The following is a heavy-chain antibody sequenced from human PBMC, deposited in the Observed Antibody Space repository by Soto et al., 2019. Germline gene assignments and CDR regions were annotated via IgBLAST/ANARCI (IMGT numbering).Heavy chain of an antibody. V-gene: IGHV3-23*01. CDR3: AIGNYYYGSGSYHPIDY. J-gene: IGHJ4*02. CDR2: ISGSGGST. D-gene: IGHD3-10*01. CDR1: GFTYSSYA. Sequence: EVQLLESGGGLVQPGGSLRLSCAASGFTYSSYAMSWVRQAPGKGLEWVSAISGSGGSTYYADSVKGRFTISRDNSKNTLYLQMNSLRAEDTAVYYCAIGNYYYGSGSYHPIDYWGQGTLVTVSS.